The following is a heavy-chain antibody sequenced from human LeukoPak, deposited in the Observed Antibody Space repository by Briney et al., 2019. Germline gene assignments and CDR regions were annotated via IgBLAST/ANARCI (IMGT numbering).Heavy chain of an antibody. CDR2: IIPIFGTA. CDR3: VRVNINNWHSCDY. CDR1: GGTFSSYA. V-gene: IGHV1-69*13. D-gene: IGHD1-1*01. Sequence: SVKVSCKASGGTFSSYAISWVRQAPGQGLEWMGGIIPIFGTANYAQKFQGRVTITADESTSTAYMELSSLRSEDTAVYYCVRVNINNWHSCDYWGQGTLVTVSS. J-gene: IGHJ4*02.